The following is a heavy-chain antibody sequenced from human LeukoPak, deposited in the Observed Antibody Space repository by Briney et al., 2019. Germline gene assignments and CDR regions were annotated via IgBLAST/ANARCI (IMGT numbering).Heavy chain of an antibody. D-gene: IGHD6-19*01. CDR1: GGSISSYY. CDR3: ARGTGYSSGWYGNYYYGMDV. CDR2: IYYSGST. J-gene: IGHJ6*02. V-gene: IGHV4-59*01. Sequence: SETLSLTCTVSGGSISSYYWSWIRQPPGKGLEWIGYIYYSGSTNYSPSLKSRVTISVDTSKNQFSLKLSSVTAADTAVYYCARGTGYSSGWYGNYYYGMDVWGQGTTVTVSS.